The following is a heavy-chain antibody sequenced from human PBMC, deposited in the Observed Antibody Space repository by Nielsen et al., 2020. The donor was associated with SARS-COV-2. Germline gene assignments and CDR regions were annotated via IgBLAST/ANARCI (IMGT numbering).Heavy chain of an antibody. D-gene: IGHD4-11*01. CDR2: ISAYNGNT. CDR3: ARDQNDYSNYDPNNWFDP. V-gene: IGHV1-18*01. Sequence: ASVKVSCKASGYTFTSYGISWVRQAPGQGLEWMGWISAYNGNTNYAQKLQGRVTMTTDTSTSTAYMELRSLRSDDTAVYYCARDQNDYSNYDPNNWFDPWGQGTLVTVSS. CDR1: GYTFTSYG. J-gene: IGHJ5*02.